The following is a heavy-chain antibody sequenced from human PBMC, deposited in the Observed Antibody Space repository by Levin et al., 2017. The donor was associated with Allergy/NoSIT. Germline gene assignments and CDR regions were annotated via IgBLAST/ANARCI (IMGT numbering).Heavy chain of an antibody. V-gene: IGHV3-9*01. CDR3: AKTYSGHQEEFYFDS. CDR2: ISSDRGSI. D-gene: IGHD1-26*01. CDR1: GFNFGDYG. Sequence: GGSLRLSCAASGFNFGDYGMHWVRQVPGKGLEWVSGISSDRGSIDYADSVKGRFIISRDNAKNSLYLQMNSLRAEDTAFYHCAKTYSGHQEEFYFDSWGQGILVTVSA. J-gene: IGHJ4*02.